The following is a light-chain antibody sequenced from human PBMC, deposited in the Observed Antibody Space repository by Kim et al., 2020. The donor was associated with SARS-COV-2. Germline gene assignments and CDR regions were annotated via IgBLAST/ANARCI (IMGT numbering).Light chain of an antibody. CDR2: GRI. J-gene: IGLJ3*02. CDR3: DSRDSSGNHLV. V-gene: IGLV3-19*01. CDR1: SLRSYY. Sequence: SSELTQDPAVSVALGQTVRITCQGDSLRSYYASWYQQKPGQAPVLVIYGRINRPSGIPDRFSGSSSGYTASLTITGAQAEDEADYYCDSRDSSGNHLVFGGGTKLTVL.